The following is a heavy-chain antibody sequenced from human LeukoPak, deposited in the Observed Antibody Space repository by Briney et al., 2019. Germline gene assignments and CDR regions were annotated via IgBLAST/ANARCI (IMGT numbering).Heavy chain of an antibody. D-gene: IGHD3-10*01. CDR1: GYTFTGHN. J-gene: IGHJ4*02. V-gene: IGHV1-2*02. CDR2: INPNSGDT. CDR3: ARRHGSGSDYRGVDY. Sequence: ASVKVSCKASGYTFTGHNLHWVRQAPGQGLEWMGWINPNSGDTNYAQKFQGRVTMTRDTSISTAHMELSTLRSDDTAVFYCARRHGSGSDYRGVDYWGQGTLVTVSS.